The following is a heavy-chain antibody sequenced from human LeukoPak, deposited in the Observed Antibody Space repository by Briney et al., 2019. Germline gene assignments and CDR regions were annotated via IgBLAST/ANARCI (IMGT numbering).Heavy chain of an antibody. Sequence: PGGSLRLSCAASGFTFSSYWMSWVRQAPGKGLEWVANIKQDGSEKYYVDSVKGRFTISRDNAKNSLYLQMNSLRAEDTAVYYCARLARYFDWLSNWFDPWGQGTLVTVSS. J-gene: IGHJ5*02. CDR2: IKQDGSEK. CDR1: GFTFSSYW. CDR3: ARLARYFDWLSNWFDP. D-gene: IGHD3-9*01. V-gene: IGHV3-7*01.